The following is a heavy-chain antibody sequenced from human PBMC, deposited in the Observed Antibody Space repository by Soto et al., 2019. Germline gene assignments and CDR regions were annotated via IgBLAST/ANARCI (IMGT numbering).Heavy chain of an antibody. V-gene: IGHV5-10-1*01. D-gene: IGHD3-22*01. Sequence: PGESLKISCKGSGYRFTTYWISWVRQMPGKGLEWMGRIDPSDSYTNYSPSFQGHVTISADKSISTAYLQWNSLKASDTAMYYFARASYYYDSSGHYDESYFDYWGQGTLVTVSS. J-gene: IGHJ4*02. CDR2: IDPSDSYT. CDR3: ARASYYYDSSGHYDESYFDY. CDR1: GYRFTTYW.